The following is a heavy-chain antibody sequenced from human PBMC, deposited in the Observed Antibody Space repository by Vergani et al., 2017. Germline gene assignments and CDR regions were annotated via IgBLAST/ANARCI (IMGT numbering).Heavy chain of an antibody. Sequence: EVQLLESGGDLVQPGGSLRLSCAASGFTFSSYAMSWVRQAPGKGLEWVSAISGSGGSTYYADSVKGRFTISRDNSKNTLYLQMNSLRAEDTAVNYCARGASGDYVSSFDYWGQGTLVTVSS. D-gene: IGHD4-17*01. J-gene: IGHJ4*02. CDR3: ARGASGDYVSSFDY. CDR2: ISGSGGST. CDR1: GFTFSSYA. V-gene: IGHV3-23*01.